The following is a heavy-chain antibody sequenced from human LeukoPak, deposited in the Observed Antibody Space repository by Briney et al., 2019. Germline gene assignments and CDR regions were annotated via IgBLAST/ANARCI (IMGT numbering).Heavy chain of an antibody. J-gene: IGHJ4*02. CDR1: GFKFDDYA. CDR2: INWDSSRI. Sequence: GGSLRLSCAASGFKFDDYAMHWVRHVPGKGLEWVSGINWDSSRIGYADSVKGRFTISRDNAKNSLYLQMNTLKADDTALYYCAKASLVVVPAAPLNFWGQGSLVTVSS. D-gene: IGHD2-2*01. V-gene: IGHV3-9*01. CDR3: AKASLVVVPAAPLNF.